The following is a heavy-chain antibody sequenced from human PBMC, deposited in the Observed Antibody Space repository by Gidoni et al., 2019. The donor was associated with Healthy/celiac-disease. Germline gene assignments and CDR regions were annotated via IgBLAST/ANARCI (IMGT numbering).Heavy chain of an antibody. Sequence: QVQLQQWGAGLLKPSETLSLTSAVYGGSFSGYYWSWIRQPPGKGLEWIGEINHSGSTNYNPSLKSRLTISVDTSKNQFSLKLSSVTAADTAVYYCARLSLEGWFDPWGQGTLVTVSS. CDR2: INHSGST. CDR3: ARLSLEGWFDP. CDR1: GGSFSGYY. J-gene: IGHJ5*02. V-gene: IGHV4-34*01.